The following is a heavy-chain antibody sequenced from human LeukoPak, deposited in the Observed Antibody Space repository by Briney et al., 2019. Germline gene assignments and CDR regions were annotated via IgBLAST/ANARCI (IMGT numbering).Heavy chain of an antibody. CDR2: MSYSGTS. V-gene: IGHV4-59*08. J-gene: IGHJ6*03. CDR3: AAGSRPYYFYYMAV. CDR1: GGSIKTYY. Sequence: PSETLSLTCTVPGGSIKTYYWSWSRQSPGKGLEWIGSMSYSGTSNYIPSLKSRVSMTIDISKNQFSLKLTSVTAADTALYFCAAGSRPYYFYYMAVWGTGTTVTVSS.